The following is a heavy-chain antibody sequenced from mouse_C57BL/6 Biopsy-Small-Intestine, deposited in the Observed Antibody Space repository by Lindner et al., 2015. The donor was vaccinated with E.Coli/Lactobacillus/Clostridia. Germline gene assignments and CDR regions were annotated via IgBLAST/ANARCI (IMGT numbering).Heavy chain of an antibody. Sequence: VQLQESGAELAKPGASVKMSCKASGYTFTSYWMHWVKQRPGQGLEWIGYINPSSGYTEYNQKFKDKATLTADKSSSTAYMQLSSLTSEDSAVYYCASPPIYYGDYLFAYWGQGTLVTVSA. CDR2: INPSSGYT. J-gene: IGHJ3*01. D-gene: IGHD2-13*01. CDR1: GYTFTSYW. CDR3: ASPPIYYGDYLFAY. V-gene: IGHV1-7*01.